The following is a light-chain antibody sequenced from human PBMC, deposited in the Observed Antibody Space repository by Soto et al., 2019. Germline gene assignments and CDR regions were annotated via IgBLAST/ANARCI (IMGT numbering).Light chain of an antibody. CDR1: SSDIGYYDY. Sequence: QSVLTQPASVSGSPGQSITISCTGTSSDIGYYDYVSWYQHHSGKAPKLIIYEVNNRPSGVSNRFSGSKSGNTASLTISGLQAEDEADYYCSSKTSSRTPFVFGTGTKLTVL. V-gene: IGLV2-14*01. CDR2: EVN. J-gene: IGLJ1*01. CDR3: SSKTSSRTPFV.